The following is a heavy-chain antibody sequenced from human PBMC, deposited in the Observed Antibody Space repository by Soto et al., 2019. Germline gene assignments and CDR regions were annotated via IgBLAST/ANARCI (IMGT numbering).Heavy chain of an antibody. J-gene: IGHJ3*01. Sequence: EVQLVEFGGGLVQPGGSLRLSCAASGFTFSSYWMHWVRQSPGKGLVWVSRISGDGSSTNYADSVKGRFTISRDNAKNTVYLQIDSLRAEDTAVYYCARSLPGTYGAFDLWGQGTMVTVSS. V-gene: IGHV3-74*02. CDR3: ARSLPGTYGAFDL. CDR1: GFTFSSYW. CDR2: ISGDGSST. D-gene: IGHD1-7*01.